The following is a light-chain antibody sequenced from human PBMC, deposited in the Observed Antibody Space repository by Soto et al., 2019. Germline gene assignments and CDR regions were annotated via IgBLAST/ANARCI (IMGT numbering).Light chain of an antibody. CDR1: ESISTW. CDR3: QQYNIYSWK. J-gene: IGKJ1*01. V-gene: IGKV1-5*03. Sequence: MQMTQSPSTFSASVGPKVNINSRASESISTWLAWYQQKPGKAPNLLIYKASSLESGVPSRFSGSGSGTEFTLTISSLHPDDFATYYCQQYNIYSWKFGQGTKVDIK. CDR2: KAS.